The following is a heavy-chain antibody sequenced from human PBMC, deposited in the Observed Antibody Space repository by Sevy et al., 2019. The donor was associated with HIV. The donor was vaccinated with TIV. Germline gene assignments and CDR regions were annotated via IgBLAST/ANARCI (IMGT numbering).Heavy chain of an antibody. V-gene: IGHV3-53*01. CDR2: IYSGVTT. J-gene: IGHJ3*02. CDR1: GFTVSNSY. Sequence: GGSLRLSCAASGFTVSNSYMSWVRQAPGKGLEWVSIIYSGVTTSYADSVRGRLTISRDNSKNTLSLQMNSLRAEDTAVYYCARLSVYYFKSSGYYTTGNAFDIWGQGTMVTVSS. D-gene: IGHD3-22*01. CDR3: ARLSVYYFKSSGYYTTGNAFDI.